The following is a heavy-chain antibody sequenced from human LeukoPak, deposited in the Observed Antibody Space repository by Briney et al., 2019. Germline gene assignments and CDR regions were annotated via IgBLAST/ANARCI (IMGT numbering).Heavy chain of an antibody. J-gene: IGHJ4*02. V-gene: IGHV3-23*01. D-gene: IGHD6-6*01. CDR2: ISGSGGST. Sequence: GGSLRLSCAASGFTFSSYAMSWVRQAPGKGLEWVSAISGSGGSTYYADSVKGRFTISRDNSKNTLYLQMNSLRAEDTAVYYCAKGLIEYGSSGLIFDYWGQGTLVTVSS. CDR1: GFTFSSYA. CDR3: AKGLIEYGSSGLIFDY.